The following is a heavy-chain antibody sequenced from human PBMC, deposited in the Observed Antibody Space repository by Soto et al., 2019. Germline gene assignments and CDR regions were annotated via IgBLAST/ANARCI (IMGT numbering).Heavy chain of an antibody. D-gene: IGHD3-9*01. CDR3: ARQEADYDILTGYYRTYGMDV. V-gene: IGHV4-39*01. CDR2: IYYSGST. J-gene: IGHJ6*02. Sequence: PSETLSLTCTVSGGSISSSSYYWGWIRQPPGKGREWIGSIYYSGSTYYNPSLKSRVTISVDTSKNQVSLKLSSVTAADTAVYYCARQEADYDILTGYYRTYGMDVWGQGTTVTVSS. CDR1: GGSISSSSYY.